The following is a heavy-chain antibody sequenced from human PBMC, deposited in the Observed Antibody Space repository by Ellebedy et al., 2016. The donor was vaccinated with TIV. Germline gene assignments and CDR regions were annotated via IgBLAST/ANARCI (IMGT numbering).Heavy chain of an antibody. CDR3: ARMIVVVPAAMNYYYYMDV. Sequence: ASVKVSCXASGYTFTSYGISWVRQAPGQGLEWMGWISAYNGNTNYAQKLQGRVTMTTDTSTSTAYMELRSLRSDDTAVYYCARMIVVVPAAMNYYYYMDVWGKGTTVTVS. V-gene: IGHV1-18*01. CDR2: ISAYNGNT. CDR1: GYTFTSYG. D-gene: IGHD2-2*01. J-gene: IGHJ6*03.